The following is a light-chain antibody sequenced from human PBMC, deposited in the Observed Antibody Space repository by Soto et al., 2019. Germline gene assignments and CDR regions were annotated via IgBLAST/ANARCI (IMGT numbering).Light chain of an antibody. Sequence: QSVLTQPPSVSGAPGQRVTISCTGSSSNIGATYHVHWYQQLPGTAPKLLIYGNSNRPSGVPDRFSGSKSGTSASLAITGLQAEDEADYYCPSYDSSLSGSVFGGGTKVTVL. J-gene: IGLJ3*02. CDR2: GNS. CDR1: SSNIGATYH. CDR3: PSYDSSLSGSV. V-gene: IGLV1-40*01.